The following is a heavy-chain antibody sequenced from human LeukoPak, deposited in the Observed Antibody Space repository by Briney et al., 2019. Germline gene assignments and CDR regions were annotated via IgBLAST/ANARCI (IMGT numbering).Heavy chain of an antibody. CDR3: ARASSGWGYYFDY. CDR1: GFTFSSYS. Sequence: PGGSLRLSCAASGFTFSSYSMNWVRQAPGKGLEWVSSISSGSSYIYYADSVKGRFTISRDNAKNSLYLQMNSLRVEDTAVYYCARASSGWGYYFDYWGQGTLVTVSS. J-gene: IGHJ4*02. D-gene: IGHD6-19*01. CDR2: ISSGSSYI. V-gene: IGHV3-21*01.